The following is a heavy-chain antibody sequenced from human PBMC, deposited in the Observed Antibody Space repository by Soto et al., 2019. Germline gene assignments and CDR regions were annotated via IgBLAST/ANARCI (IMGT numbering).Heavy chain of an antibody. D-gene: IGHD3-22*01. CDR1: GFTVSSNY. CDR2: IYSGGST. CDR3: ARDRVESGYPEYFQH. J-gene: IGHJ1*01. Sequence: EVQLVESGGGLIQPGGSLRLSCAAFGFTVSSNYMGWVRQAPGKGLEWVSVIYSGGSTYYADSVKGRFTISRDNSKNTLYLQMNSLRAEDTAVYYCARDRVESGYPEYFQHWGQGTLVTVSS. V-gene: IGHV3-53*01.